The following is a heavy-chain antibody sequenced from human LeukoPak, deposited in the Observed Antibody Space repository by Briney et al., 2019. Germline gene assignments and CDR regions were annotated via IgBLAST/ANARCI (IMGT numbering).Heavy chain of an antibody. Sequence: PSETLSLTCAVYGGSFSGYYWSWIRQTPGKGLEWIGEINHSGSTNYNPSLKSRVTISVDTSKNQFSLKLSSVTAADTAVYYCARGLGYYDSSGYYDGYWGQGTLVTVSS. CDR1: GGSFSGYY. CDR2: INHSGST. CDR3: ARGLGYYDSSGYYDGY. V-gene: IGHV4-34*01. J-gene: IGHJ4*02. D-gene: IGHD3-22*01.